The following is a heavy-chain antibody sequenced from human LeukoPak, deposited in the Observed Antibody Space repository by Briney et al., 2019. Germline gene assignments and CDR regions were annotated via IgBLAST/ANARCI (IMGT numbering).Heavy chain of an antibody. CDR3: ARDWGVYDSSGYRNWFDP. D-gene: IGHD3-22*01. Sequence: SETLSLTCTVSGGSISSGSYYWSWIRQPAGKGLEWIGRIYTSGSTNYNPSLKSRVTISVDTSKNQFSLKLSSVTAADTAVYYCARDWGVYDSSGYRNWFDPWGQGTLVTVSS. CDR1: GGSISSGSYY. J-gene: IGHJ5*02. CDR2: IYTSGST. V-gene: IGHV4-61*02.